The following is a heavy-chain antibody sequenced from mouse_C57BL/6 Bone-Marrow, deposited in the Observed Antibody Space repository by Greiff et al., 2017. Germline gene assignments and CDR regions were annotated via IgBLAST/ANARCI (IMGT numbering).Heavy chain of an antibody. V-gene: IGHV14-2*01. Sequence: VQLKESGAELVKPGASVKLSCTASGFNIKDYYMHWVKQRTEQGLEWIGRIDPEDGETKYAPKFQGKATITADTSSNTAYLQLSSLTSEDTAVYYCAPNWDGGYYFDYWGQGTTLTVSS. J-gene: IGHJ2*01. CDR1: GFNIKDYY. CDR2: IDPEDGET. CDR3: APNWDGGYYFDY. D-gene: IGHD4-1*02.